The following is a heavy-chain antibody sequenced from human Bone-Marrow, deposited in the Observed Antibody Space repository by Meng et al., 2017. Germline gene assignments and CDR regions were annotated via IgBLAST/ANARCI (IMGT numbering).Heavy chain of an antibody. D-gene: IGHD3-10*01. CDR2: IYYSGST. J-gene: IGHJ5*02. V-gene: IGHV4-39*07. CDR1: GYSSSSSYY. CDR3: ASPTMVRGVIP. Sequence: SETLSLTCTVSGYSSSSSYYWGWIRQPPGKGLEWIGSIYYSGSTYYNPSLKSRVTISVDTSKNQFSLKLSSVTAADTAVYYCASPTMVRGVIPWGQGTLVTVSS.